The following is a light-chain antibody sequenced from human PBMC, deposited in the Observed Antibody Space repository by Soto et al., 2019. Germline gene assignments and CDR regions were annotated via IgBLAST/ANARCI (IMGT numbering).Light chain of an antibody. CDR1: RSKFGAGYD. V-gene: IGLV1-40*01. J-gene: IGLJ2*01. CDR2: GNY. Sequence: QSVLTQPPSVSGAPGRRAPFSCIGGRSKFGAGYDVHCYQQVPGTAPKLLIYGNYNRPSGVPDRFSGSKSGTSASLAITGLQAEDEADYSCQSYDNSLTTRVIFGGGTKLTVL. CDR3: QSYDNSLTTRVI.